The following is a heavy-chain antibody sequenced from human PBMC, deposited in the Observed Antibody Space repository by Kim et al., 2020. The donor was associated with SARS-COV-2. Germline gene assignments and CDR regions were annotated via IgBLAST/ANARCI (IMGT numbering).Heavy chain of an antibody. J-gene: IGHJ3*02. V-gene: IGHV4-4*07. Sequence: NPSLTSRVNMSVDTSKNQFSLKLSSVTAADTAVYYCAREEGSSLLDAFDIWGQGTMVTVSS. D-gene: IGHD6-13*01. CDR3: AREEGSSLLDAFDI.